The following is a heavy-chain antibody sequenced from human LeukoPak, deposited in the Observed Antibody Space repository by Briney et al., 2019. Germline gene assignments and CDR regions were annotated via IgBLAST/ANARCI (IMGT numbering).Heavy chain of an antibody. CDR2: INHSGST. V-gene: IGHV4-34*01. Sequence: PSETLSPTCAVYGGSFSGYYWSWIRQPPGKGLEWIGEINHSGSTNYNPSLKSRVTISVDTSKNQFSLKLSSVTAADTAVYYCARYLSSGWADYWGQGTLVTVSS. J-gene: IGHJ4*02. D-gene: IGHD6-19*01. CDR3: ARYLSSGWADY. CDR1: GGSFSGYY.